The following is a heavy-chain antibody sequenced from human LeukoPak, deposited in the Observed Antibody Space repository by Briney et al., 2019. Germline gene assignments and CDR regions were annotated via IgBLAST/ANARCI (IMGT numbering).Heavy chain of an antibody. V-gene: IGHV4-30-2*01. Sequence: SETLSLTCTVSGGSISSGGYYWSWIRQPPGKGLEWIGYIYHSGSTYYNPSLKSRVTISVDRSKNQFSLKLSSVTAADTAVYYCARDYYYGSGSYWFDPWGQGTLVTVSS. CDR1: GGSISSGGYY. CDR3: ARDYYYGSGSYWFDP. D-gene: IGHD3-10*01. CDR2: IYHSGST. J-gene: IGHJ5*02.